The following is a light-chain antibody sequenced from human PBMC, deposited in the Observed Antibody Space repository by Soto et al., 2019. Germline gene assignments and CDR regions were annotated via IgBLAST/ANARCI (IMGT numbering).Light chain of an antibody. CDR2: AAS. J-gene: IGKJ1*01. CDR1: QSISRY. V-gene: IGKV1-39*01. CDR3: QQNYRATPWT. Sequence: DIQMPQSPSSLSASVGDRITITCRVSQSISRYLNWYQHKPGKAPKLLINAASSLERGVPSRFSGGGSGTDFTLNISSLQPDDFATYYCQQNYRATPWTFGQGTKVDI.